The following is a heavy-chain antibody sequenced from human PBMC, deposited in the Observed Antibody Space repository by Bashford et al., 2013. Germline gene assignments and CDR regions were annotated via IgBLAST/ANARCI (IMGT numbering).Heavy chain of an antibody. CDR3: ARDFNDGSGSY. V-gene: IGHV1-18*01. Sequence: ASVKVSCKASGYTFTSYGISWVRQAPGQGLEWMGWMNPNSGNTNYAQKLQGRVTMTTDTSTSTAYMELRSLRSDDTAVYYCARDFNDGSGSYWGQGTLVTVSS. CDR1: GYTFTSYG. CDR2: MNPNSGNT. D-gene: IGHD3-10*01. J-gene: IGHJ4*02.